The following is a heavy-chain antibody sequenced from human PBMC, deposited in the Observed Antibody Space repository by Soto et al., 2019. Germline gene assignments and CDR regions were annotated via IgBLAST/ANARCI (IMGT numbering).Heavy chain of an antibody. CDR3: ARDAQYSSRWHPIDF. CDR1: GYTFTDYG. J-gene: IGHJ4*02. D-gene: IGHD6-13*01. Sequence: QVQLVQSGAEVKKPGASVKVYCKASGYTFTDYGISWVRQAPGQGLEWMGWIHTYTGHTNYAQKVQGRVTMTTDTSTSTAYMELRSLRPDDTAVYYCARDAQYSSRWHPIDFWGQGTLVTVSS. V-gene: IGHV1-18*01. CDR2: IHTYTGHT.